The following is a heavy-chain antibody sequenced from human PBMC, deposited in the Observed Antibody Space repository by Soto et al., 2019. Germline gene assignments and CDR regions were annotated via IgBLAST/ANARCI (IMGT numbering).Heavy chain of an antibody. V-gene: IGHV3-74*01. Sequence: GGSLRLSCAASGFTFSSYWMHWVRQAPGKGLVWVSRINSDGSSTSYADSVKGRFTISRDNAKNTLYLQMNSLSAEDTAVYYCARDRYYDFWSGPNWFDPWGQGTLVTVSS. CDR2: INSDGSST. CDR1: GFTFSSYW. D-gene: IGHD3-3*01. CDR3: ARDRYYDFWSGPNWFDP. J-gene: IGHJ5*02.